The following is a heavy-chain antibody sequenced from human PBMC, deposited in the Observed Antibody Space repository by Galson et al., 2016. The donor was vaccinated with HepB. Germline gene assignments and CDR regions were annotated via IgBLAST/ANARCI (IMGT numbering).Heavy chain of an antibody. CDR2: IYWDDDK. CDR3: AHNGNWHYVDEYYFDY. CDR1: GFSLSTGGVG. D-gene: IGHD1-7*01. J-gene: IGHJ4*02. V-gene: IGHV2-5*02. Sequence: PALVKPTQTLTLTCTFSGFSLSTGGVGVGWIRQPPGKALEWLALIYWDDDKRYSPSLRSRLTITKDTSKNQVVLTMTNMDPVDTATYYCAHNGNWHYVDEYYFDYWGQGTLVTVSS.